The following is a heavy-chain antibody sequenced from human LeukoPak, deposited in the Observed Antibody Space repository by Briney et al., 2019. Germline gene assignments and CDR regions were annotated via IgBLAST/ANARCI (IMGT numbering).Heavy chain of an antibody. CDR3: ARGAVPAAGDWFDP. CDR2: MKPNSGNT. V-gene: IGHV1-8*03. D-gene: IGHD2-2*01. J-gene: IGHJ5*02. Sequence: ASVKVSCKASGYTFTSYDINWVRQAPGQGLEWMGWMKPNSGNTDYAQKFQGRVTITTNTSISTAYMELSSLRSEDTAVYYCARGAVPAAGDWFDPWGQGTLVTVSS. CDR1: GYTFTSYD.